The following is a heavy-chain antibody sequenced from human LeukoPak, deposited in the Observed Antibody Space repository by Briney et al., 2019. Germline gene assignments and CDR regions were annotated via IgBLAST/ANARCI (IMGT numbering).Heavy chain of an antibody. CDR1: GYTFASYG. CDR2: INTYNGNT. D-gene: IGHD4-17*01. V-gene: IGHV1-18*01. J-gene: IGHJ4*02. Sequence: GASVKVSCKASGYTFASYGISWVRQAPGQGLEWMGWINTYNGNTNYAQKLQGRATVTTDTSTSTAYMELRSLRSDDTAVYYCARENYGDYAPDFWGQGTLVTVSS. CDR3: ARENYGDYAPDF.